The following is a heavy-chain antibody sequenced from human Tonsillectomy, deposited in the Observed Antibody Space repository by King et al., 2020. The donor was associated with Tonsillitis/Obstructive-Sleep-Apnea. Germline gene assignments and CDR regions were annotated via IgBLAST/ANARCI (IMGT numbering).Heavy chain of an antibody. Sequence: VQLVESGGGLVQPGGSLRLSCAGSGFTFTTYWMTWVRQAPGKGLEWVANIKRDGSEKNYVDSVKGRFTISRENAKNSLYLQMNSLRAEDTAVYYCARDLSYCIGGSCYDRFDYWGQGTLVTVSS. CDR3: ARDLSYCIGGSCYDRFDY. CDR2: IKRDGSEK. J-gene: IGHJ4*02. V-gene: IGHV3-7*01. CDR1: GFTFTTYW. D-gene: IGHD2-15*01.